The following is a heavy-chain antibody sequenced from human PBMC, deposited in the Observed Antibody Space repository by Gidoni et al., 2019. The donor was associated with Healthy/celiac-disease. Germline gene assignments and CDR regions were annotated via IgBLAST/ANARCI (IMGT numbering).Heavy chain of an antibody. D-gene: IGHD6-13*01. CDR1: GYTFTSYG. CDR2: ISAYNGNT. Sequence: QVQLVQSGAEVKKPGASVQVSCKASGYTFTSYGISWVRQAPGQGLDWMGWISAYNGNTNEAQKLQGRVTMTTDTSTSTAYMELRSLRSDDTAVYYCARGAAAAADEGGLIDYWGQGTLVTVSS. CDR3: ARGAAAAADEGGLIDY. V-gene: IGHV1-18*04. J-gene: IGHJ4*02.